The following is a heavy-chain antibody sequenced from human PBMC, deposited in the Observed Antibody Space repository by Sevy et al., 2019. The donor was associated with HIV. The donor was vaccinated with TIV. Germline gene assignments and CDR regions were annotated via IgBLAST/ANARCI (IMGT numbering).Heavy chain of an antibody. CDR1: GFTFSNAW. CDR3: TTVGRIVGATDYYYYYYMDV. D-gene: IGHD1-26*01. J-gene: IGHJ6*03. V-gene: IGHV3-15*01. CDR2: IKSKTDGGTT. Sequence: GSLRLSCAASGFTFSNAWMSWVRQAPGKGLEWVGRIKSKTDGGTTDYAAPVKGRFTISRDDSKNTLYLQMNSLKTEDTAVYYCTTVGRIVGATDYYYYYYMDVWGKGTTVTVSS.